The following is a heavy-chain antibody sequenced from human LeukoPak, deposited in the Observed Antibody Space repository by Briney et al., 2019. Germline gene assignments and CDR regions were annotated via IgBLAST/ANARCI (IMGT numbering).Heavy chain of an antibody. CDR2: MSHSGTS. CDR3: AREAVGATGDY. J-gene: IGHJ4*02. D-gene: IGHD1-26*01. V-gene: IGHV4-4*02. CDR1: GGSISSRNW. Sequence: SGTLSLTCAVSGGSISSRNWWSWVRQPPGKGLEGIGEMSHSGTSNYNPSLKSRVIIALDRSTNQFSLKLISVTAADTAMYYCAREAVGATGDYWGQGTLVTVSS.